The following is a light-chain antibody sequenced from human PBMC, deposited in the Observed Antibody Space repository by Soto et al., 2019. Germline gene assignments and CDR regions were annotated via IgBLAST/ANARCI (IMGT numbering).Light chain of an antibody. CDR2: GAS. CDR3: QQYLITPWT. V-gene: IGKV3-20*01. CDR1: QSVSGDY. Sequence: VLTQSPVTLSMSPCERATPSSSPTQSVSGDYLAWYQSNPGQAPRLLIHGASNRATGIPDRFSGSGSGTDFTLTIGRLEPEDFAVYYCQQYLITPWTFGQGTKVDIK. J-gene: IGKJ1*01.